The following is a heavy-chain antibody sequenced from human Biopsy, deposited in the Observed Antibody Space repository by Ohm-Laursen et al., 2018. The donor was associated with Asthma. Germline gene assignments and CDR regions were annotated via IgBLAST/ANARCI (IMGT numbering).Heavy chain of an antibody. J-gene: IGHJ6*02. CDR1: GFTFRSYG. V-gene: IGHV3-30*03. CDR2: LSYDGSNK. CDR3: ASYEVVTAILPMDV. Sequence: SLRLSCAAPGFTFRSYGMHWVRQAPGKGLEWVAFLSYDGSNKYYGDSVKGRFTISRDNSKNTLYLRMDSLRAEDTAVYYCASYEVVTAILPMDVWGQGTTVTVSS. D-gene: IGHD2-21*02.